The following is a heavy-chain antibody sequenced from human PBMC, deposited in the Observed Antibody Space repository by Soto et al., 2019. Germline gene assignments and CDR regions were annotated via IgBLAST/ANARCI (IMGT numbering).Heavy chain of an antibody. CDR1: GFTFSSYA. CDR3: AKGPADWYGSPAFADY. J-gene: IGHJ4*02. D-gene: IGHD6-13*01. Sequence: PGGSLRLSCAASGFTFSSYAMSWVRQAPGKGLEWVSAISGSGGSTYYADSVKGRFTISRDNSKNTLYLQMNSLRAEDTAVYYCAKGPADWYGSPAFADYWGQGTLVTVSS. V-gene: IGHV3-23*01. CDR2: ISGSGGST.